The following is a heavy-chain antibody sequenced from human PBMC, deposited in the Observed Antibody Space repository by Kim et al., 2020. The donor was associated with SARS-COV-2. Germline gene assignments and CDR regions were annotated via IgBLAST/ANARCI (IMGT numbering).Heavy chain of an antibody. D-gene: IGHD6-19*01. CDR3: TRVSAVGDY. J-gene: IGHJ4*02. CDR2: TT. V-gene: IGHV3-49*02. Sequence: TTEHPASVKSKFIISIDDSKSIAYLQMNSLKTEDTAVYYCTRVSAVGDYWGQGTLVTVSS.